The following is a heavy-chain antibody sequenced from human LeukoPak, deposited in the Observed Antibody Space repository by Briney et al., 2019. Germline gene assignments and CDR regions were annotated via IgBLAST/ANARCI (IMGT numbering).Heavy chain of an antibody. D-gene: IGHD2-15*01. J-gene: IGHJ6*02. CDR2: IIPILGIA. CDR1: GGTFSSYA. Sequence: GASVKVSCKASGGTFSSYAISWVRQAPGQGLEWMGRIIPILGIANYAQKFQGRVTITADKSTSTAYMELSSLRSEDTAVYYCARAVPVSCSGGSCYPYGMDVWGQGTTVTVSS. CDR3: ARAVPVSCSGGSCYPYGMDV. V-gene: IGHV1-69*04.